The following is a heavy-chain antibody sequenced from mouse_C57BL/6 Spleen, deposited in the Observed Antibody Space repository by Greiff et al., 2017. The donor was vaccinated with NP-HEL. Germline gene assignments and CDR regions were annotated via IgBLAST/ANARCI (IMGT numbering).Heavy chain of an antibody. Sequence: QVQLQQSGAELVKPGASVKISCKASGYAFSSYWMNWVKQRPGKGLEWIGQIYPGDGDTNYNGKFKGKATLTADKSSSTAYMQLSSLTSEDSAVYFCARVSLDYYGSSPGSDYWGQGTTLTVSS. CDR1: GYAFSSYW. V-gene: IGHV1-80*01. J-gene: IGHJ2*01. CDR2: IYPGDGDT. CDR3: ARVSLDYYGSSPGSDY. D-gene: IGHD1-1*01.